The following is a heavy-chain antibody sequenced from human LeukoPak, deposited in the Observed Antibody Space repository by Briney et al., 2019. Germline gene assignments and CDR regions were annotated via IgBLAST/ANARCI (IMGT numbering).Heavy chain of an antibody. CDR2: SSSSSSYI. CDR1: GFTFSSYS. J-gene: IGHJ6*02. Sequence: GGSLRLSCAASGFTFSSYSLNWVRQAPGKGLEWVSSSSSSSSYIYYADSVKGRFTISRDNAKNSLYLQMNSLRAEDTAVYYCARDCGSGARRTYGMDVWGQGTTVTVSS. D-gene: IGHD4/OR15-4a*01. CDR3: ARDCGSGARRTYGMDV. V-gene: IGHV3-21*01.